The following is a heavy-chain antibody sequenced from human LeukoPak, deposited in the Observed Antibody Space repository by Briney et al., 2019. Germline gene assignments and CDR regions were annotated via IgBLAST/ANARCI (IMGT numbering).Heavy chain of an antibody. D-gene: IGHD4/OR15-4a*01. CDR1: GGSISSDH. CDR2: IYYSGST. CDR3: ARRSMVRTVGYYYGMDV. Sequence: SETLSLTCIVSGGSISSDHWSWIRQPPGKGLEWIGYIYYSGSTNYNPSLKSRATISVDTSKKQFSLKLSSVTAADTAVYYCARRSMVRTVGYYYGMDVWGQGTTVTVSS. J-gene: IGHJ6*02. V-gene: IGHV4-59*08.